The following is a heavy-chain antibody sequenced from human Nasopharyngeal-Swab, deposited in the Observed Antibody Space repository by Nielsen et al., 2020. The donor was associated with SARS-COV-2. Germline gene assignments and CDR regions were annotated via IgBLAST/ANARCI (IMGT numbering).Heavy chain of an antibody. D-gene: IGHD1-14*01. CDR1: GFSFSDYY. CDR3: ARGRYNPY. J-gene: IGHJ4*02. Sequence: GESLKISCAASGFSFSDYYMSWIRQAPGKGLEWVSYIHSVSSFTDYADSVKGRFTISRDNAKNTLYLQMNTLRAEDTAVYYCARGRYNPYWGQGTLVTFSS. V-gene: IGHV3-11*06. CDR2: IHSVSSFT.